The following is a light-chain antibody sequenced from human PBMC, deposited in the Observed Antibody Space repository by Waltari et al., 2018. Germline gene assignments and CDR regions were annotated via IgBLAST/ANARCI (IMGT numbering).Light chain of an antibody. Sequence: QSALTQPPSASGSPGQSVTISCTGTSSDVGGYNYVSWYQQHPGKPPKLMIYEVSKRPSGFPDRCSGSKSGNTASLTVSGLQAEDEADYYCSSYAGSNKRFVVFGGGTKLTVL. CDR3: SSYAGSNKRFVV. J-gene: IGLJ2*01. V-gene: IGLV2-8*01. CDR1: SSDVGGYNY. CDR2: EVS.